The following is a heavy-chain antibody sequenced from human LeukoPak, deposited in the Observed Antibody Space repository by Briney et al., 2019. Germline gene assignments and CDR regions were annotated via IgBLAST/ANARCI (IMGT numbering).Heavy chain of an antibody. CDR2: ISSSSSYI. D-gene: IGHD6-19*01. CDR3: ARDTYSSGWYKRYYYGMDV. CDR1: GFTFSSYW. V-gene: IGHV3-21*01. Sequence: GGSLRLSCAASGFTFSSYWMHWVRQAPGKGLEWVSSISSSSSYIYYADSVKGRFTISRDNAKNSLYLQMNSLRAEDTAVYYCARDTYSSGWYKRYYYGMDVWGQGTTVTVSS. J-gene: IGHJ6*02.